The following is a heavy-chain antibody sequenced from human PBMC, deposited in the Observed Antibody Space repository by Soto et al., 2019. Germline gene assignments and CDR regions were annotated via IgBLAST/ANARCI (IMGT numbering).Heavy chain of an antibody. V-gene: IGHV4-59*01. CDR2: IYYSGST. D-gene: IGHD1-1*01. CDR1: GGSIRSYY. Sequence: PSETLSLTCTVSGGSIRSYYWSWIRQPPGKGLEWIGYIYYSGSTDYNPSLKSRVTISVDTSKNQFSLKLRSVTAADTAVYYCARDSYKFDDWVQGILVTVSA. CDR3: ARDSYKFDD. J-gene: IGHJ4*02.